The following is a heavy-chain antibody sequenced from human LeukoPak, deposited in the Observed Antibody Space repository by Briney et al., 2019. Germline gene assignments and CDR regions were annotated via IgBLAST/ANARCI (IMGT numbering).Heavy chain of an antibody. Sequence: GGSLRHSCAASGFTFSSYEMNWVRQAPGKGLEWVSYISSSGSTIYYADSVKGRFTISRDNAKNSLYLQMNSLRAEDTAVYYCARDFGDIVVVPAAPNYYYYGMDVWGQGTTVAVSS. V-gene: IGHV3-48*03. CDR1: GFTFSSYE. J-gene: IGHJ6*02. CDR2: ISSSGSTI. CDR3: ARDFGDIVVVPAAPNYYYYGMDV. D-gene: IGHD2-2*01.